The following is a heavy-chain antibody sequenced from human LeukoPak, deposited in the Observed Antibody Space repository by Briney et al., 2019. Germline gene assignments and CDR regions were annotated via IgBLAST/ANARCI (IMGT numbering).Heavy chain of an antibody. CDR2: ISWNSGSI. CDR3: AKDIRLISSGNFDY. D-gene: IGHD3-10*01. J-gene: IGHJ4*02. CDR1: GFTFDDYA. Sequence: GGSLRLSCAASGFTFDDYAMHWVRQAPGKGLEWVSGISWNSGSIGYADSVKGRFTISRDNAKNSLYLQMNSLRAEDTALYYCAKDIRLISSGNFDYWGQGTLVTVSS. V-gene: IGHV3-9*01.